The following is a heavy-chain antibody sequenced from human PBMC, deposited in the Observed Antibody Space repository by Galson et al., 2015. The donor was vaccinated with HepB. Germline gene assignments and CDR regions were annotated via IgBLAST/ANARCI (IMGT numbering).Heavy chain of an antibody. CDR3: AREYYYDSSGDDAFDI. V-gene: IGHV3-21*01. J-gene: IGHJ3*02. CDR2: ISRRSSYI. D-gene: IGHD3-22*01. Sequence: SLRLSCAASGFIFSSYSMNWVRQAPGKGLEWVSSISRRSSYIYYTDSVKGRFTISRDNAKNSLYLQMNSLRAEDTAVYYCAREYYYDSSGDDAFDIWGQGTMVTVSS. CDR1: GFIFSSYS.